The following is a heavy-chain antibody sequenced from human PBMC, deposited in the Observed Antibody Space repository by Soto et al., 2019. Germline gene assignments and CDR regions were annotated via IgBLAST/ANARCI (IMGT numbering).Heavy chain of an antibody. V-gene: IGHV3-30*18. CDR3: AKVEVLWFGELLNYYGMDV. CDR2: ISYDGSNK. D-gene: IGHD3-10*01. Sequence: SLRHSYLKSGFTFGNFGWHRIRQAPGKGLEWVAVISYDGSNKYYADSVKGRFTISRDNSKNTLYLQMNSLRAEDTAVYYCAKVEVLWFGELLNYYGMDVWGQGT. CDR1: GFTFGNFG. J-gene: IGHJ6*02.